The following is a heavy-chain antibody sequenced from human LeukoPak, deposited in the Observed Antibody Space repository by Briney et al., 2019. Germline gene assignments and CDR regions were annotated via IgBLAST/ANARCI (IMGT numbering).Heavy chain of an antibody. J-gene: IGHJ2*01. V-gene: IGHV3-23*01. CDR1: GVTLSNYA. Sequence: PGGPLRLSCVASGVTLSNYAMSWARQAPGKGLEWVSGISSSGSGGNTYSADSVKGRFTISRDSSRNTLFLHMNTLRAEDTAIYYCAKDRTVGASYWYFDLWGRGTLVTVSS. CDR3: AKDRTVGASYWYFDL. D-gene: IGHD1-26*01. CDR2: ISSSGSGGNT.